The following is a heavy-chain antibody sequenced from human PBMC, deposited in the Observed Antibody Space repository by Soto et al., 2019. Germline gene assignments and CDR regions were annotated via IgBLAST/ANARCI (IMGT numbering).Heavy chain of an antibody. CDR2: IFKSGST. J-gene: IGHJ4*02. D-gene: IGHD3-10*01. CDR3: ARGPSYHYYGSGRFFDC. Sequence: TLSLTCSVSDGSISSGDYSWSWIRQHPGKGLEWIGDIFKSGSTYSNPSLKSRVTVSVDTSKNQFSLKLTSVTAADTAVYYCARGPSYHYYGSGRFFDCWGQGTLVTVSS. V-gene: IGHV4-31*03. CDR1: DGSISSGDYS.